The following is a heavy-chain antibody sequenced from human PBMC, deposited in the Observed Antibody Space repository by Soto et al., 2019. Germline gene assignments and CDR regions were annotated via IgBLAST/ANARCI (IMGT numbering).Heavy chain of an antibody. CDR2: IYYSGST. D-gene: IGHD2-2*02. Sequence: PSETLSLTCTVSGGSISSGDYYWSWIRQPPGKGLEWIGYIYYSGSTYYNPSLKSRVTISVDTSKNQFSLKLSSVTAADTAVYYCASIGYCSSTRCYTDWFDHWGQGTLVTVSS. CDR1: GGSISSGDYY. J-gene: IGHJ5*02. V-gene: IGHV4-30-4*01. CDR3: ASIGYCSSTRCYTDWFDH.